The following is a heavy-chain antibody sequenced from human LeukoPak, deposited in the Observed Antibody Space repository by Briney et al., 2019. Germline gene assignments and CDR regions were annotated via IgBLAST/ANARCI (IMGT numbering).Heavy chain of an antibody. CDR3: AKGHYDFRDY. Sequence: GGSLRLSCAASGFTVGTFAFSWVRQAPGKGLEWVSCISSDDSTYYADSVKGRFTISRDTSSNTLYLQMNSLRAEDTALYYCAKGHYDFRDYWGQGTLVTVSS. CDR2: ISSDDST. J-gene: IGHJ4*02. V-gene: IGHV3-23*01. D-gene: IGHD3-3*01. CDR1: GFTVGTFA.